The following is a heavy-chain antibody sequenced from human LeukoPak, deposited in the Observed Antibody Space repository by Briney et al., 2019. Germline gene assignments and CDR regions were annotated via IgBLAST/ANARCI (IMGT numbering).Heavy chain of an antibody. CDR3: ARQVPGGYSYVRRNNFDY. Sequence: RTSETLSLTCTVSGGSISSSSYYWGWIRQPPGKGLEWIGSIYYSGSTYYNPSLKSRVTISVDTSKNQFSLKLSSVTAADTAVYYCARQVPGGYSYVRRNNFDYWGQGTLVTASS. D-gene: IGHD5-18*01. CDR1: GGSISSSSYY. V-gene: IGHV4-39*01. J-gene: IGHJ4*02. CDR2: IYYSGST.